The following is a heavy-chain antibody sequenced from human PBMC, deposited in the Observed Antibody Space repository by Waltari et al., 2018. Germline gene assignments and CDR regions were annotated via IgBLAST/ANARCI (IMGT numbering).Heavy chain of an antibody. CDR3: ARGGYYDSSGYYYFDY. Sequence: QVQLQESGPGLVKPSETLSLACTVPGGSLSSYFWLWIRQPPGKGLEWIGYIYYSGSTDYNPSLKSRVTISVDTSKNQFSLKLSSVTAAYTAVYYCARGGYYDSSGYYYFDYWGQGTLVTVSS. CDR1: GGSLSSYF. CDR2: IYYSGST. V-gene: IGHV4-59*01. J-gene: IGHJ4*02. D-gene: IGHD3-22*01.